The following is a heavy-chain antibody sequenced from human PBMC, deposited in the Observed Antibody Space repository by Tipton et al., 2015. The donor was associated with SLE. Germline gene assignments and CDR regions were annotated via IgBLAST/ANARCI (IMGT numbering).Heavy chain of an antibody. V-gene: IGHV4-39*07. Sequence: TLSLTCTVSGGSISSSHYYWDWIRQPPGKGLEWLGGIYSSGGTYYNPSLKGRVTISVDTSKNQFSLELSSVTAADTAVYYCAGTNYDVLTGYHRVDTFDIWGQGTMVTVSS. CDR3: AGTNYDVLTGYHRVDTFDI. CDR1: GGSISSSHYY. J-gene: IGHJ3*02. D-gene: IGHD3-9*01. CDR2: IYSSGGT.